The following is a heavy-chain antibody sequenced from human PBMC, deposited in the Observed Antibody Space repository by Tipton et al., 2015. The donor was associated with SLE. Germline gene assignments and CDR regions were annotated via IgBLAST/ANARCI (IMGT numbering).Heavy chain of an antibody. CDR1: GASISRSDYY. CDR2: IYYSGST. D-gene: IGHD3-10*01. V-gene: IGHV4-39*01. CDR3: ARSAQTYYYGSGSYRYFDY. Sequence: TLSLTCTVSGASISRSDYYWGWFRQPPGKGLEWIGSIYYSGSTYYNSSLKSRLTISVDTSKNQFSLKLSSVTAADTAVYYCARSAQTYYYGSGSYRYFDYWGQGTLVTVSS. J-gene: IGHJ4*02.